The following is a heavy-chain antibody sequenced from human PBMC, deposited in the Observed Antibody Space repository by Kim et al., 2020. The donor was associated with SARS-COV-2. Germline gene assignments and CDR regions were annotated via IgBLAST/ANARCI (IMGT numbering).Heavy chain of an antibody. CDR2: VHGSGTT. CDR3: ARLGKVAVAGSYYYFGMDV. J-gene: IGHJ6*02. V-gene: IGHV4-4*07. CDR1: GGSISGYY. D-gene: IGHD6-19*01. Sequence: SETLSLTCSVSGGSISGYYWTWIRQAAGEGLEWIGRVHGSGTTIYNPSLNSRVTVSLDTSKRQFSLKLNSVTAADTAIYYCARLGKVAVAGSYYYFGMDVWGQGTTVTVSS.